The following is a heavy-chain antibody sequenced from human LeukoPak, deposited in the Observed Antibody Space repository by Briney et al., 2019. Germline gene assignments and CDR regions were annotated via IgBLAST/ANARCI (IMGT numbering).Heavy chain of an antibody. Sequence: ASVKVSCKASGYTFTSYDINWVRQAPGQGLEGIGWINPNSGNTGYAQKFQGRVTMTRNTSISTAYMELSSLRSEDTAVYYCARGFGRIAARKTGSFDYWGQGPLVTVSS. CDR1: GYTFTSYD. CDR3: ARGFGRIAARKTGSFDY. CDR2: INPNSGNT. V-gene: IGHV1-8*01. D-gene: IGHD6-6*01. J-gene: IGHJ4*02.